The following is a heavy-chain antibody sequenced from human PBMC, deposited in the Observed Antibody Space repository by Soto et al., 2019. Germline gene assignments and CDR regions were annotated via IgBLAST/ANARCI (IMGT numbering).Heavy chain of an antibody. D-gene: IGHD3-16*01. Sequence: EVHLVESGGGWVKPGGSLTLSCVASGFTFGDAWMNWVRQAAGKGLEWVGHVKTKSEGETTDYAAPVKGTFTIWRDDSTNLLYLQRNVLKGANTGKYFGPPRAPSWGKGTKVTVSS. CDR2: VKTKSEGETT. V-gene: IGHV3-15*07. J-gene: IGHJ5*02. CDR3: PPRAPS. CDR1: GFTFGDAW.